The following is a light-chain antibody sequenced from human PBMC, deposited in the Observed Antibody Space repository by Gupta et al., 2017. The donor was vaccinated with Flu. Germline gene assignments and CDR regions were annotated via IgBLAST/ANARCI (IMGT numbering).Light chain of an antibody. J-gene: IGLJ3*02. CDR2: EVT. CDR1: STDVGAYNY. CDR3: SSFTTRSLWV. Sequence: FALTQPASVSGSPGKSITISCTGSSTDVGAYNYVSWYQQHPGKAPKLVMYEVTNRPSGISSRFSGSKSGDTASLTISGLHTDDEADYYCSSFTTRSLWVFGGGTKLTVL. V-gene: IGLV2-14*01.